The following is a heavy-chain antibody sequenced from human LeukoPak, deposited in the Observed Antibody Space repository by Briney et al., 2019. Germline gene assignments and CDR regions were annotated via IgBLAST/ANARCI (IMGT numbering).Heavy chain of an antibody. CDR2: NNINTGNP. D-gene: IGHD6-6*01. CDR3: ARPRPGPDNAFNF. CDR1: GYTLSSSG. Sequence: EASVKVSCKVSGYTLSSSGINWVRQAPGQGLEWMGWNNINTGNPTYAQGFTGRFVFSLDTSVSTAYLQISSLKVEDTAVYFCARPRPGPDNAFNFWGQGTMVTVFS. J-gene: IGHJ3*01. V-gene: IGHV7-4-1*02.